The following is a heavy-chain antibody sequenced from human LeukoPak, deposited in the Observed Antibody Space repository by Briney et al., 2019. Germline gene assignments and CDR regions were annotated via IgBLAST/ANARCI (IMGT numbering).Heavy chain of an antibody. CDR1: GYTFTGYY. V-gene: IGHV1-2*02. Sequence: ASVKVSCKASGYTFTGYYMHWVRQAPGQGLEWMGWINPNSGGTNYAQKFQGRVTMARDTSISTAYMELSRLRSDDTAVYYCARGHSSSYNWFDPWGQGTLVTASS. D-gene: IGHD6-6*01. CDR3: ARGHSSSYNWFDP. CDR2: INPNSGGT. J-gene: IGHJ5*02.